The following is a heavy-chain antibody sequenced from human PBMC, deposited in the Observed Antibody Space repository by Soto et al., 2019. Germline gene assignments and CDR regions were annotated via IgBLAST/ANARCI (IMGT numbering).Heavy chain of an antibody. CDR3: ARNESSNIYGMDV. J-gene: IGHJ6*02. CDR2: IVVGSGDT. CDR1: GFTFSSSS. V-gene: IGHV1-58*01. D-gene: IGHD6-6*01. Sequence: SVKVSCKASGFTFSSSSVQWVRQARGQRLEWIGWIVVGSGDTNYAQKFQERVTITRDMSTTTAYMDLSSLRAEDTAVYYCARNESSNIYGMDVWGQGTTVTVSS.